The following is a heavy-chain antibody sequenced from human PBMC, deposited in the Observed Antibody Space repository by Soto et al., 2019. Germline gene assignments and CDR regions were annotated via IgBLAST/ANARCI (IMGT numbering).Heavy chain of an antibody. CDR3: ARAGLPGSGGPYYYYYMDV. Sequence: PGGSMRLSCAASGFTFSSYSMNWVRQAPGKGLEWVSYISSSSSTIYYADSVKGRFTISRDNAKNSLYLQMNSLRAEDTAVYYCARAGLPGSGGPYYYYYMDVWGKGTTVTVSS. D-gene: IGHD3-10*01. V-gene: IGHV3-48*01. J-gene: IGHJ6*03. CDR2: ISSSSSTI. CDR1: GFTFSSYS.